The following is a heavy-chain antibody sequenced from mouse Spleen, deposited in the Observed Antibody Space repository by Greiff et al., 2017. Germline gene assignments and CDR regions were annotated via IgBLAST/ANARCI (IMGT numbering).Heavy chain of an antibody. Sequence: EVHLVESGGGLVKPGGSLKLSCAASGFTFSDYGMAWVRQAPGKGPEWVAFISNLAYSIYYADTVTGRFTISRENAKNTLYLEMSSLRSEDTAMYYCARHEQVGWFAYWGQGTLVTVSA. CDR2: ISNLAYSI. V-gene: IGHV5-15*01. J-gene: IGHJ3*01. CDR3: ARHEQVGWFAY. CDR1: GFTFSDYG. D-gene: IGHD1-3*01.